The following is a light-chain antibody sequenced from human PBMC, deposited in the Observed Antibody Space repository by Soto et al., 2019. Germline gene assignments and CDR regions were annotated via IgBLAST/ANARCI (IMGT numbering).Light chain of an antibody. CDR2: WAS. V-gene: IGKV4-1*01. Sequence: DIVMTQSPDSLAVSLGERATLNCKSSQSVFYRSNKKNYLAWYQQKPGQPPKLLIYWASTRESGVPDRFSGSRSGTDFTLSISGLQAEDVAVYYCQQFYSTWTFGQGTKVEIK. CDR3: QQFYSTWT. J-gene: IGKJ1*01. CDR1: QSVFYRSNKKNY.